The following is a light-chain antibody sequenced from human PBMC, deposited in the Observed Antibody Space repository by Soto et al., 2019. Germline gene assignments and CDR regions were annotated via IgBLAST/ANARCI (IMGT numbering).Light chain of an antibody. V-gene: IGKV3-20*01. Sequence: EIVLTQSPGTLSLSPGERATLSCRASQSVSRSSLAWYQHKPGQAPRLLIYGATSRAAGIPDRFSGSGSGTDFTLTISRLEPEDFAVYYGQQYGDSPRTFGGGTKVEIK. CDR3: QQYGDSPRT. J-gene: IGKJ4*01. CDR2: GAT. CDR1: QSVSRSS.